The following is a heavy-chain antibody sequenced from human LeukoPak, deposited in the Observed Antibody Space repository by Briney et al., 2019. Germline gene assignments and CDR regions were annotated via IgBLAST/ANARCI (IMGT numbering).Heavy chain of an antibody. CDR2: ITSSGSTI. Sequence: GGSLRLSCAASGFTFSSYSMNWVRQAPGKGLEWVSYITSSGSTIYYADSVKGRFTISRDNAKNSLSLQMNSLRAEDTAVYYCARAGYCSGGSCIRSIDPWGQGTLVAVSS. V-gene: IGHV3-48*01. CDR1: GFTFSSYS. D-gene: IGHD2-15*01. CDR3: ARAGYCSGGSCIRSIDP. J-gene: IGHJ5*02.